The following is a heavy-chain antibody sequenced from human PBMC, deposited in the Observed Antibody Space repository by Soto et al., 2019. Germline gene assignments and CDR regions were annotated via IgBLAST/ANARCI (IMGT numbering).Heavy chain of an antibody. CDR1: VFPFGANA. J-gene: IGHJ4*02. V-gene: IGHV3-23*01. CDR3: ATEMGATQGPFDN. CDR2: LSNTGRRT. D-gene: IGHD1-26*01. Sequence: GGSLRLSCVVSVFPFGANAMSWVRQAPGKGLEWVSGLSNTGRRTSYADSVKGRFNISRDDSENTVYLQMNSLRVEDTAVYYCATEMGATQGPFDNWGQGALVTVSS.